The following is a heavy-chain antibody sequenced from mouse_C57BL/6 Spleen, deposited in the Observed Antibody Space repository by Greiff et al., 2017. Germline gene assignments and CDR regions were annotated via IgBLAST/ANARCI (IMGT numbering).Heavy chain of an antibody. D-gene: IGHD1-1*01. CDR1: GFTFSDYG. CDR2: ISSGSSTI. CDR3: AREFAYYYGSSYDY. J-gene: IGHJ2*01. V-gene: IGHV5-17*01. Sequence: EVKLVESGGGLVKPGGSLKLSCAASGFTFSDYGMHWVRQAPEKGLEWVAYISSGSSTIYYADTVKGRFTISRDNAKNTLFLQMSSLRSEDTAMYYCAREFAYYYGSSYDYWGQGTTLTVSS.